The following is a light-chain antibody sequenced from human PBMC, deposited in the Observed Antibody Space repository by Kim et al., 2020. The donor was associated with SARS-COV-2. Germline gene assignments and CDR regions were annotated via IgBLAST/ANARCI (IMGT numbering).Light chain of an antibody. V-gene: IGLV3-19*01. CDR1: SLEKNF. CDR2: GRG. CDR3: SSRDGTNTNGNWV. J-gene: IGLJ3*02. Sequence: SSELTQDPSVSVALGQTVTITCQGDSLEKNFASWYQQKPGQAPVLVLYGRGHRPSGIPDRFSGSNSGDTASLTITGAQAEDEAVDYCSSRDGTNTNGNWVFGGGAKLTVL.